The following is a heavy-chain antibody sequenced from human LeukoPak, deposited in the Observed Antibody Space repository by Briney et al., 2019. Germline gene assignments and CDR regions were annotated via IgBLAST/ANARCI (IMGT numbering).Heavy chain of an antibody. CDR2: ISNSDGST. V-gene: IGHV3-23*01. D-gene: IGHD1-14*01. J-gene: IGHJ4*02. Sequence: PGGSLRLSCAASGFTFSSYEMSWVRQAPGKGLEWVSTISNSDGSTYYADSVKGRFSISRDNSENTLYLQMNSLRAEDTAVYYCAKATGYLLWGQGTLVTVSS. CDR1: GFTFSSYE. CDR3: AKATGYLL.